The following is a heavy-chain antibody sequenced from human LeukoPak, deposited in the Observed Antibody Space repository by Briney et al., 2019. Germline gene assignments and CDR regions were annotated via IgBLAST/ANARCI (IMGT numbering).Heavy chain of an antibody. J-gene: IGHJ6*02. CDR1: GGTFSSYA. CDR2: IIPIFGTA. V-gene: IGHV1-69*13. CDR3: ARDDSIAVAGTSYYYGMDV. Sequence: SVKVSCKASGGTFSSYAISWVRQAPGQGLEWMGVIIPIFGTANYAQKFQGRVTITADESTSTAYMELSSLRSEDTAVYYCARDDSIAVAGTSYYYGMDVWGQGTTVTVSS. D-gene: IGHD6-19*01.